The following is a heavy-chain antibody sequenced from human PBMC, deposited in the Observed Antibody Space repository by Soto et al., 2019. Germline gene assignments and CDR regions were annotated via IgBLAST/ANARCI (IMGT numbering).Heavy chain of an antibody. Sequence: SETLSLTCTVSGGSISSGDYYWSWIRQPPGKGLEWIAYIYYTGSTYYNPSLKSRVTMSVDAPKNQFSLKLSSMSAADTAVYFCARTTAMNWFDPWGQGTQVTVSS. CDR1: GGSISSGDYY. J-gene: IGHJ5*02. CDR2: IYYTGST. CDR3: ARTTAMNWFDP. V-gene: IGHV4-30-4*01. D-gene: IGHD1-1*01.